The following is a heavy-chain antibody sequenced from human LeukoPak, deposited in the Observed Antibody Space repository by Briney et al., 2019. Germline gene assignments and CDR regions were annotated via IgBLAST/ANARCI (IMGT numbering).Heavy chain of an antibody. Sequence: SETLSHTCAVYGGSFSGYYWSWIRQPPGKGLEWIGEINHSGSTNYNPSLKSRVTISVDTSKNQFSLKLSSVTAADTAVYYCARQNPKYYYYGMDVWGQGTTVTVSS. D-gene: IGHD1-14*01. CDR1: GGSFSGYY. CDR3: ARQNPKYYYYGMDV. J-gene: IGHJ6*02. V-gene: IGHV4-34*01. CDR2: INHSGST.